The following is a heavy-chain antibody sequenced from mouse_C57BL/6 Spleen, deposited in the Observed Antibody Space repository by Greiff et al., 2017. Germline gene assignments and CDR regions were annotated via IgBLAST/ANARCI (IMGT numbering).Heavy chain of an antibody. CDR2: IYPGDGDT. CDR1: GYAFSSSW. D-gene: IGHD4-1*02. Sequence: QVQLQQSGPELVKPGASVKISCKASGYAFSSSWMNWVKQRPGTGLEWIGRIYPGDGDTNYNGKFKGKATLTADKSSSTAYMQLSSLTSEDSAVYFCARADNWDFDYWGQGTTLTVSS. CDR3: ARADNWDFDY. J-gene: IGHJ2*01. V-gene: IGHV1-82*01.